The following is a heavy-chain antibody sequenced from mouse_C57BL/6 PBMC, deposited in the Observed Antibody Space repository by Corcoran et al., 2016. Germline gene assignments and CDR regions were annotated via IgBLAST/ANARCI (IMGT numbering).Heavy chain of an antibody. V-gene: IGHV1-80*01. CDR2: IYPGDGDT. CDR3: ERVYDGYYSWFAY. J-gene: IGHJ3*01. CDR1: GYAFSSYW. Sequence: QVQLQQSGAELVKPGASVKISCKASGYAFSSYWMNWVKQRPGKGLEWIGQIYPGDGDTNYNGKFKGKATLTTDKSSSTAYMQLSSLTSEDSAVYFCERVYDGYYSWFAYWGQGTLVTVSA. D-gene: IGHD2-3*01.